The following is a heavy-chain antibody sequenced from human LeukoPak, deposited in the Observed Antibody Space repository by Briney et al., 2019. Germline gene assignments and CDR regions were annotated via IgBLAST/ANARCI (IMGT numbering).Heavy chain of an antibody. CDR2: IYYSGST. J-gene: IGHJ5*02. CDR3: ARSLYWTEYSYGWSEPNWFDP. CDR1: GGSISSYY. V-gene: IGHV4-59*12. Sequence: SETLSLTCTVSGGSISSYYWSWIRQPPGKGLEWIGYIYYSGSTNYNPSLKSRVTISVDTSKNQFSLKLSSVTAADTAVYYCARSLYWTEYSYGWSEPNWFDPWGQGTLVTVSS. D-gene: IGHD5-18*01.